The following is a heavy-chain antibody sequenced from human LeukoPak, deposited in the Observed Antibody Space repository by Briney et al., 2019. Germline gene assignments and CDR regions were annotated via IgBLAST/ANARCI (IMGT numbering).Heavy chain of an antibody. CDR2: ITYSGST. V-gene: IGHV4-39*07. J-gene: IGHJ4*02. CDR3: ARGGYAARQGFDY. D-gene: IGHD5-12*01. Sequence: SETLSLTCTVSDGSISSSSYYWGWIRQPPGTGLEWIGSITYSGSTYYNPSLKSRVTISLDTSKNQFSLKMSSVTAADTAVYYCARGGYAARQGFDYWGQGTLVTVSS. CDR1: DGSISSSSYY.